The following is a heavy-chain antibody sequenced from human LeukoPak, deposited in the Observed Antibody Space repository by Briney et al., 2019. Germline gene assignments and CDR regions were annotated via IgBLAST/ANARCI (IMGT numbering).Heavy chain of an antibody. V-gene: IGHV3-23*01. CDR3: AKDRGDTSGYYYGFFDY. Sequence: GGSLRLSCAASGFTFSSYAMSWVRQAPGKGLEWVSGISGSGGSTYYADSVKGRFTISRGNSKNTLYLQMNSLRAEDTAVYYCAKDRGDTSGYYYGFFDYWGQGTLVTVSS. CDR2: ISGSGGST. J-gene: IGHJ4*02. CDR1: GFTFSSYA. D-gene: IGHD3-10*01.